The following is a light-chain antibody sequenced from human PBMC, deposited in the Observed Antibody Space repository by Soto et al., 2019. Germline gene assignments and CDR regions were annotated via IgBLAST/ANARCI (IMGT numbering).Light chain of an antibody. Sequence: QSVLTQPASVSGSPGQSITISCTGTSSDVGGYNYVSWYQQHPGKAPKLMIYDVSNRPSGVSNRFSGSKSGNTASLTISGLQAEDEADYYCSSYISSSTVFGGGTKVTVL. J-gene: IGLJ2*01. CDR3: SSYISSSTV. V-gene: IGLV2-14*01. CDR1: SSDVGGYNY. CDR2: DVS.